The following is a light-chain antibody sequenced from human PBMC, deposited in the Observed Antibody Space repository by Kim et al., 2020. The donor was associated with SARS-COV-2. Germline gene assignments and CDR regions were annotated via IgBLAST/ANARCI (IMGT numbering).Light chain of an antibody. CDR1: KVGDKY. Sequence: VYPGQKASITCSGDKVGDKYACWYQQKPSQSPVLVIYQDSKRPSGIPERFSGSNSGNTATLTISGTQAMDEADYYCQAWDSSTAVFGGGTQLTVL. CDR3: QAWDSSTAV. CDR2: QDS. J-gene: IGLJ2*01. V-gene: IGLV3-1*01.